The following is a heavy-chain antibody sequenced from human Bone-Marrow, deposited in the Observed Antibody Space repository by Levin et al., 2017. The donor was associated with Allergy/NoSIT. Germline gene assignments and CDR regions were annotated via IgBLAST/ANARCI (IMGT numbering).Heavy chain of an antibody. CDR1: GFTFSDYY. CDR3: ARAMRGLVVAATLIGSWFDP. Sequence: LSLTCAASGFTFSDYYMSWIRQAPGKGLEWVSYISSSGSTIYYADSVKGRFTISRDNAKNSLYLQMNSLRAEDTAVYYWARAMRGLVVAATLIGSWFDPWGQGTLVTVSS. V-gene: IGHV3-11*01. J-gene: IGHJ5*02. D-gene: IGHD2-15*01. CDR2: ISSSGSTI.